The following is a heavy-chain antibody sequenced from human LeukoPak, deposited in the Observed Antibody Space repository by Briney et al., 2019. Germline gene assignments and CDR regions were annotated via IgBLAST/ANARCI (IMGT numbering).Heavy chain of an antibody. J-gene: IGHJ4*02. CDR1: GFTFSSSI. CDR3: AKGSSGWPYYFDY. Sequence: PGGSLRLSCAASGFTFSSSIMIWVRQAPGKGLEWVSSIDSSAASTYYEDPVKGRFSISRDNYKNTLFLQMNSLRAEDTAVYYCAKGSSGWPYYFDYWGQGTLVTVSS. V-gene: IGHV3-23*01. CDR2: IDSSAAST. D-gene: IGHD6-19*01.